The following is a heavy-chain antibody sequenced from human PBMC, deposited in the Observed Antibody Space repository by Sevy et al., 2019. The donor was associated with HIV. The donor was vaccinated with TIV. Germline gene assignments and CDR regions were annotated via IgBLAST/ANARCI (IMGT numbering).Heavy chain of an antibody. CDR1: GFTFSSYA. CDR3: ARDRGYCSSTSCSTAYLFDY. J-gene: IGHJ4*02. Sequence: GGSLRLSCAASGFTFSSYAMHWVRQAPGKGLEWVAVISYDGSNKYYADSVKGRFTISRDNSKNTLYLQMNSLRAEDTAVYYCARDRGYCSSTSCSTAYLFDYWGQGTLVTVSS. D-gene: IGHD2-2*01. V-gene: IGHV3-30-3*01. CDR2: ISYDGSNK.